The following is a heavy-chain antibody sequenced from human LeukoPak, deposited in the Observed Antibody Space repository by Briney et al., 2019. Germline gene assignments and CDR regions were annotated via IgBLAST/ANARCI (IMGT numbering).Heavy chain of an antibody. D-gene: IGHD2-15*01. CDR1: GGTFSSYA. CDR3: ARELWDIVVVVAATRGAFDI. J-gene: IGHJ3*02. V-gene: IGHV1-69*13. CDR2: IIPIFGTA. Sequence: SVKVSCKASGGTFSSYAISWVRQAPGQGLEWMGGIIPIFGTANYAQKFQGRVTITADESTSTAYMELSSLSSEDTAVSYCARELWDIVVVVAATRGAFDIWGQGTMVTVSS.